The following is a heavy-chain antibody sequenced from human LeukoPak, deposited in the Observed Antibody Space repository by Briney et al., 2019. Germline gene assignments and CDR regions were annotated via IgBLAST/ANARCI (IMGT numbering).Heavy chain of an antibody. Sequence: SETLSLTCTVSGGSISSSNYYWGWIRQPPGKGLEWIGSIYYSGSTYYNPSLKSRVTISVDTSKNQFSLKLSSVTAADTAVYYCARGPFPIRGVRPFDYWGQGTLVTVSS. CDR2: IYYSGST. D-gene: IGHD3-10*01. J-gene: IGHJ4*02. CDR3: ARGPFPIRGVRPFDY. CDR1: GGSISSSNYY. V-gene: IGHV4-39*07.